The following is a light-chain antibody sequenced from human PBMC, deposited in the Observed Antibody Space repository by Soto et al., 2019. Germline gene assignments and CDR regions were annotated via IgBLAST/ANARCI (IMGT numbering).Light chain of an antibody. V-gene: IGKV3-15*01. CDR3: QQYFEWPPMT. Sequence: VMTQSPATLSVSPGERATLSCWASETVATNLAWYQQKPGQAPRLLISGASTRAAGISDRFRGSGSGTEFTLTTSSLLSEDSAISYCQQYFEWPPMTFGQGTKVEI. CDR1: ETVATN. J-gene: IGKJ1*01. CDR2: GAS.